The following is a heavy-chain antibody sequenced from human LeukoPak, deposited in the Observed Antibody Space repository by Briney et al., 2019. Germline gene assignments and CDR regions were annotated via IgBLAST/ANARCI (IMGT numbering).Heavy chain of an antibody. CDR1: GFTFSSYA. CDR2: ISGSGGST. D-gene: IGHD3-10*01. J-gene: IGHJ4*02. Sequence: GGSLRLSCAASGFTFSSYAMSWVRQAPGKGLEWVSAISGSGGSTYYADSVKGRFTISRDNSKNTLYLQMNRLRAEDTAVYYCAKPEPGSGSYFLIDYWGQGTLVTVSS. CDR3: AKPEPGSGSYFLIDY. V-gene: IGHV3-23*01.